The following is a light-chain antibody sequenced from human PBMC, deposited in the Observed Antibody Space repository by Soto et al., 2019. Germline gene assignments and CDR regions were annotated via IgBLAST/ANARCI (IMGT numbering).Light chain of an antibody. CDR3: QHLHGLPFT. CDR1: QSILNSSNNKNS. V-gene: IGKV4-1*01. J-gene: IGKJ4*01. Sequence: DIVMTQSPDSLLVSLGERATINCTSSQSILNSSNNKNSLDWYQQKPVQPPKLLVYWASTRESGVPARFSGSGSETDFTLTISSLQAEDGALYYCQHLHGLPFTFGGGTKVEI. CDR2: WAS.